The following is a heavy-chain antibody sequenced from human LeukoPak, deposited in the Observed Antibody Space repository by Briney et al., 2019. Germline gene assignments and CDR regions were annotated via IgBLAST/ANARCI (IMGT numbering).Heavy chain of an antibody. Sequence: PGRSLRLSCAASGFTFSSYAMHWVRQAPGKGLEWVAVISYDGSNKYYADSVKGRFTISRDNSKNTLYLQMNSLRAEDTAAYYCARVHSGLWGQGTLVTVSS. J-gene: IGHJ4*02. CDR2: ISYDGSNK. CDR3: ARVHSGL. V-gene: IGHV3-30-3*01. CDR1: GFTFSSYA. D-gene: IGHD1-26*01.